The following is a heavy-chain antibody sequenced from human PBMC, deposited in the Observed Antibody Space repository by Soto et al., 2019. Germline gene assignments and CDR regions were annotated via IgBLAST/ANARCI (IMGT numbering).Heavy chain of an antibody. CDR2: ISTYSGDT. Sequence: QVHLVQSGVEVKTPGASVKVSCQASGYTFFTYDISWVRQAPGQGLEWMGWISTYSGDTKYAQKYKGRVTMPTDTSTTTAYLELRSLRSDDTAVYSCARHHGPTTSENWFDPWGQGTLVTVSS. J-gene: IGHJ5*02. D-gene: IGHD5-12*01. CDR1: GYTFFTYD. CDR3: ARHHGPTTSENWFDP. V-gene: IGHV1-18*01.